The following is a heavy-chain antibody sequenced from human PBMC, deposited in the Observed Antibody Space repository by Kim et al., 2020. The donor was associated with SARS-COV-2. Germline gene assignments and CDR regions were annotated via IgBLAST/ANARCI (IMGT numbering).Heavy chain of an antibody. CDR1: GFSFSDHY. CDR2: TRNKVNGYTT. CDR3: TRGSVGANWNDDNWFDS. D-gene: IGHD1-1*01. V-gene: IGHV3-72*01. J-gene: IGHJ5*01. Sequence: GGSLRLSCAASGFSFSDHYMDWVRQVPGKGLEWVGRTRNKVNGYTTEYAASVTGRFIISRDESQNSVYLQMNSLKIDDTAVYYCTRGSVGANWNDDNWFDSWGQGTLVTVSS.